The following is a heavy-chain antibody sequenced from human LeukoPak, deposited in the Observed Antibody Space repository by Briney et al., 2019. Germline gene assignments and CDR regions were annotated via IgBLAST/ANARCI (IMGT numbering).Heavy chain of an antibody. CDR1: VFTSSSYR. CDR2: IRSSSGYV. CDR3: ASSGEWFDNWFDP. V-gene: IGHV3-21*01. D-gene: IGHD3-3*01. J-gene: IGHJ5*02. Sequence: GGSLRLSCAASVFTSSSYRMNWVREAPGKGLEWGSSIRSSSGYVSYTDSVKGRFTSSRNNAKNSLYLQMNSLRAEDTAVYYFASSGEWFDNWFDPWGQGTLVTVSS.